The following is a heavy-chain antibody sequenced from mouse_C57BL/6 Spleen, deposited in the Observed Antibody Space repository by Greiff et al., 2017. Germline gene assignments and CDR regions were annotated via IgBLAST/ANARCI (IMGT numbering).Heavy chain of an antibody. V-gene: IGHV1-82*01. Sequence: QVQLQQSGPELVKPGASVKISCKASGYAFSSSWMNWVKQRPGKGLAWIGRIYPGEGDTNYNGKFKGKATLTADKSSSTAYMQLSSLTSEDSAVYFCARGNYYGYDEGFAYWGQGALVTVSA. CDR3: ARGNYYGYDEGFAY. D-gene: IGHD2-2*01. CDR2: IYPGEGDT. CDR1: GYAFSSSW. J-gene: IGHJ3*01.